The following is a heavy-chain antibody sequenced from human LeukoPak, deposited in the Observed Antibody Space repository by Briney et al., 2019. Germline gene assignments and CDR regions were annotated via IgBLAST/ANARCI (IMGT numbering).Heavy chain of an antibody. J-gene: IGHJ4*02. CDR2: FDPEDGET. CDR3: ATTLIYGSGSYYNVAFDY. CDR1: GYTLTELS. D-gene: IGHD3-10*01. Sequence: ASVKVSCKVSGYTLTELSMHWVRQAPGKGLEWMGGFDPEDGETIYAQKFQGRVTMTEDTSTDTAYMELSSPRSEDTAVYYCATTLIYGSGSYYNVAFDYWGQGTLVTVSS. V-gene: IGHV1-24*01.